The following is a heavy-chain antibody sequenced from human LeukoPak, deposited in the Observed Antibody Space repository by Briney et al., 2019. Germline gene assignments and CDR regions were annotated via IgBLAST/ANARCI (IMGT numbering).Heavy chain of an antibody. J-gene: IGHJ4*02. CDR2: ISSSSSYI. D-gene: IGHD2-2*01. CDR3: SRDRHCIGSTCYGL. V-gene: IGHV3-21*01. Sequence: GGSLRLSCAASGFSFSNYAMNWVRQAPGKGLEWVASISSSSSYIYYEDSLKGRFTISRDNAKNSLYLQMNSLRAEDTAVYYCSRDRHCIGSTCYGLWGQGTRVTVSS. CDR1: GFSFSNYA.